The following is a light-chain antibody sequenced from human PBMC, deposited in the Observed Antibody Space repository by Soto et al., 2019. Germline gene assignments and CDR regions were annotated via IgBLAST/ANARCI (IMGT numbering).Light chain of an antibody. CDR3: QKYNSGPLT. V-gene: IGKV1-27*01. J-gene: IGKJ4*01. Sequence: DVQMTQSPSSLSASVGDRVTITFRASQGISSFLAWYQQIPGKVPKLLIYSASTLQSGVPSRFSGSGSGTDFTLTISSLRPEDVAIYYCQKYNSGPLTFGGGTKVDIK. CDR2: SAS. CDR1: QGISSF.